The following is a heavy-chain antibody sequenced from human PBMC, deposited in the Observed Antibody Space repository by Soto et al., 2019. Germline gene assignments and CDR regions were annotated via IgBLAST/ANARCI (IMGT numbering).Heavy chain of an antibody. J-gene: IGHJ4*02. Sequence: EVQLVESRGGLVQPGGSLKLSCAASGYTFSDSAMHWVRQASGKGLEWVGRIRSKANNYATVYGASVRGRFTISRDDSKNTAYLQMNSLKTEDTAVYYCARLWSEREPNFDYWGQGTLVSVSS. CDR2: IRSKANNYAT. D-gene: IGHD1-26*01. V-gene: IGHV3-73*02. CDR1: GYTFSDSA. CDR3: ARLWSEREPNFDY.